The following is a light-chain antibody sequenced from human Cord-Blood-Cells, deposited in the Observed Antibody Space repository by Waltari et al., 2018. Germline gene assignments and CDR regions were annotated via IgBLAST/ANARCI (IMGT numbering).Light chain of an antibody. CDR3: QQRSNWPWT. CDR2: EAS. Sequence: EIVLTKSPATLYLSPGERATLSCRASQSVSSYLAWYQQKPGQAPRLLIYEASNRATGIPARFSGSGSGTDFTLTISSLEPEDFAVYYCQQRSNWPWTFGQGTKVEIK. V-gene: IGKV3-11*01. CDR1: QSVSSY. J-gene: IGKJ1*01.